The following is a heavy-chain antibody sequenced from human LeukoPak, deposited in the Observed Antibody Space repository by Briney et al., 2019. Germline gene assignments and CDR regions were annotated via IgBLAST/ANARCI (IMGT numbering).Heavy chain of an antibody. CDR2: IYYSGST. Sequence: SQTLSLTCTVSGGSISSGGYYWSWIRQHPGKGLEWIGYIYYSGSTYYNPSLKSRVTISVDTSKNQFSLKLSPVTAADTAVYYCAREVRYYDFPYYYYYMDVWGKGTTVTVSS. CDR1: GGSISSGGYY. V-gene: IGHV4-31*03. D-gene: IGHD3-3*01. J-gene: IGHJ6*03. CDR3: AREVRYYDFPYYYYYMDV.